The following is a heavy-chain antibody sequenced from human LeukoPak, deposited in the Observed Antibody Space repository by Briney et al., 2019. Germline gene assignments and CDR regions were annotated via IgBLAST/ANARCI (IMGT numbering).Heavy chain of an antibody. D-gene: IGHD3-22*01. Sequence: PGGSLRLSCVASGFTFSTSGMHWVRQSPGKGLDWVAFIRNDGNKKNYAESVKGRFTISRDNSKNTLHLQMNSLRADDTAVYYCAKGYDTTYYHYYFMDVWGKGTTVTISS. CDR1: GFTFSTSG. V-gene: IGHV3-30*02. CDR3: AKGYDTTYYHYYFMDV. CDR2: IRNDGNKK. J-gene: IGHJ6*03.